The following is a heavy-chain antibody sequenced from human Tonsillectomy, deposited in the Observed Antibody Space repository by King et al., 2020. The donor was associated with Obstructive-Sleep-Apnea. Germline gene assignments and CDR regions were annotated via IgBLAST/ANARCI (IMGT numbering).Heavy chain of an antibody. CDR2: MRSKDNSYAT. CDR1: GFTFSGSD. Sequence: VQLVESGGALVQPGGSLKLSCAVSGFTFSGSDMHWVRQTSGKGLEWIGRMRSKDNSYATLYAASMRGRFTISRDDSENTAYLQMNSLKIEDSAVYYCVGATHPSVLNDWGQGIPRTASS. V-gene: IGHV3-73*01. D-gene: IGHD1-26*01. CDR3: VGATHPSVLND. J-gene: IGHJ4*02.